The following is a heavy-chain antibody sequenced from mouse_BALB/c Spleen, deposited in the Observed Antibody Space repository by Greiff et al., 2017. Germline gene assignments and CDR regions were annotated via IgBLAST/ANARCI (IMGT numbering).Heavy chain of an antibody. CDR3: AREGTTETDY. D-gene: IGHD1-1*01. CDR2: ISSCSSTI. J-gene: IGHJ2*01. CDR1: GFTFSSFG. V-gene: IGHV5-17*02. Sequence: EVKVEESGGGLVQPGGSRKLSCAASGFTFSSFGMHWVRQAPEKGLEWVAYISSCSSTIYYADTVKGRFTISRDNHKNTLFLQMTSLRSEDTAMYYCAREGTTETDYWGQGTTVTVSS.